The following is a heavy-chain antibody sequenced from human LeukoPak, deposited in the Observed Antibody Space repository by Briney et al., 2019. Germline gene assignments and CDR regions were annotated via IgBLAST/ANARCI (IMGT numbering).Heavy chain of an antibody. Sequence: GGSLRLPCAASGFTFSSYSMNWVRQAPGKGLEWVSSISSSSSYIYYADSVKGRFTISRDNAKNSLYLQMNSLRAEDTAVYYCASTGYSSSWYGVAFDYWGQGTLVTVSS. V-gene: IGHV3-21*01. D-gene: IGHD6-13*01. J-gene: IGHJ4*02. CDR3: ASTGYSSSWYGVAFDY. CDR1: GFTFSSYS. CDR2: ISSSSSYI.